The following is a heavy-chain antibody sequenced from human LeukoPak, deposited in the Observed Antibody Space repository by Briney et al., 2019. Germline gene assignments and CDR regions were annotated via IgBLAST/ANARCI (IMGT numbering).Heavy chain of an antibody. CDR1: GSTFSSYA. CDR2: ISYDGSNK. V-gene: IGHV3-30*04. D-gene: IGHD4-23*01. Sequence: PGGSLRLSCAASGSTFSSYAMHWVRQAPGKGLEWVAVISYDGSNKYYADSVKGRFTISRDNSKNTLYLQMNSLRAEDTAVYYCARDHYGGSVFAAWFDPWGQGTLVTVSS. J-gene: IGHJ5*02. CDR3: ARDHYGGSVFAAWFDP.